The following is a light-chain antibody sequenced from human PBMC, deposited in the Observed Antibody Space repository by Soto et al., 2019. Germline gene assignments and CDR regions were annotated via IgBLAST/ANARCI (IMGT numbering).Light chain of an antibody. J-gene: IGKJ1*01. CDR1: QSISSY. V-gene: IGKV1-39*01. CDR3: QQSYSTLWT. Sequence: DIQMTQSTSSLSASVGDRVTITCRASQSISSYLNWYQQKPVKAPKLLIYAASSLQSGVPSWFSGSGSGTDFTRTISSLQSEDFSTYYSQQSYSTLWTFGQGTMVEIK. CDR2: AAS.